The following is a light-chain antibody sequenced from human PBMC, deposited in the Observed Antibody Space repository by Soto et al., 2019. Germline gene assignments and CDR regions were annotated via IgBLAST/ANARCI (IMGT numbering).Light chain of an antibody. J-gene: IGKJ1*01. CDR3: QQLSTYPRT. CDR1: QSVSTR. V-gene: IGKV1-5*02. Sequence: DIQMTQSPSSLSASVGDVVTIICRASQSVSTRLAWYQQKPGKAPKVLIYDASSWAGGVPSRFTGSGSGTEFTLTINSLQPEDFATYYCQQLSTYPRTFGQGTKVDIK. CDR2: DAS.